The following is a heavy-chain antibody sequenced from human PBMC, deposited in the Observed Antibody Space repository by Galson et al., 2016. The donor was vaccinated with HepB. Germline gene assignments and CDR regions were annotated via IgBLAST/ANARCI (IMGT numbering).Heavy chain of an antibody. CDR3: ARGGSRPIDY. J-gene: IGHJ4*02. CDR2: ISSSSSTI. Sequence: SLRLSCAASGFTFSSYSMNWVRQAPGKGLEWVSYISSSSSTIYYADSVKGRFTISRDNAKNTLHLQMNSLRAEDTAVYYCARGGSRPIDYWGQGTLVTVSS. CDR1: GFTFSSYS. D-gene: IGHD1-26*01. V-gene: IGHV3-48*01.